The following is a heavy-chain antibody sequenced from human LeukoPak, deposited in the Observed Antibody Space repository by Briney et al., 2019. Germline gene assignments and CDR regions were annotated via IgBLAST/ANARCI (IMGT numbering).Heavy chain of an antibody. J-gene: IGHJ5*02. V-gene: IGHV4-59*01. D-gene: IGHD6-13*01. Sequence: SETLSLTCTVSGGSISSYYWSWLRQPPGKGLEWIGYIYYSGSTNYNPSLKSRVTISVDTSKNQFSLKLSSVTAADTAVYYCARAGVAAAGTWFDPWGQGTLVTVSS. CDR1: GGSISSYY. CDR2: IYYSGST. CDR3: ARAGVAAAGTWFDP.